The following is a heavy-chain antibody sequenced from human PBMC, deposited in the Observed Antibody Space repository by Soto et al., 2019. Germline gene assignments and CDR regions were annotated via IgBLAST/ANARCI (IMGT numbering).Heavy chain of an antibody. J-gene: IGHJ4*02. Sequence: GASVKVSCKVSGYTLTELSMHWVRQAPGKGLEWMGGFDPEDGETIYAQKFQGRVTMTEDTSTDTAYMELSSLRSEDTAVYYCATYIAADESFDYWGQGTLVTVSS. D-gene: IGHD6-13*01. V-gene: IGHV1-24*01. CDR2: FDPEDGET. CDR1: GYTLTELS. CDR3: ATYIAADESFDY.